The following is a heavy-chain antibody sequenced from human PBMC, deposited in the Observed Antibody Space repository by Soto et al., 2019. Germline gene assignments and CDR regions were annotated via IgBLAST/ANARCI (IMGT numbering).Heavy chain of an antibody. J-gene: IGHJ4*02. D-gene: IGHD1-7*01. Sequence: SETLSLTCTVSGGSISSGDYYWSWIRQPPGKGLEWIGYIYYSGSTYYNPSLKSRVTISVDTSKNQFSLKLSSVTAADTAVYYCASYRITGTTRIDSWGQGTLVPVSS. CDR1: GGSISSGDYY. V-gene: IGHV4-30-4*01. CDR2: IYYSGST. CDR3: ASYRITGTTRIDS.